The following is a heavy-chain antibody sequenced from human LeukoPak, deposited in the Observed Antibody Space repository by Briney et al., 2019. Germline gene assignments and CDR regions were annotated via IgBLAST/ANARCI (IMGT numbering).Heavy chain of an antibody. CDR1: GFTFRSYG. CDR3: AKLKHDAVLAATLGSYYFDY. J-gene: IGHJ4*02. V-gene: IGHV3-30*18. Sequence: PGRSLRLSCAASGFTFRSYGMHWVRQAPGKGLKWVAVISYDGSIKYYADSVKGRFTISRDNSKNTLYLQMNSLRAEDTAVYYCAKLKHDAVLAATLGSYYFDYWGQGTLVTVSS. D-gene: IGHD2-15*01. CDR2: ISYDGSIK.